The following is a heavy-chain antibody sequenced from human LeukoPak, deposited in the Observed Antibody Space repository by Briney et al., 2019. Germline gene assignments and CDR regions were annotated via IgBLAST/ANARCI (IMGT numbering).Heavy chain of an antibody. D-gene: IGHD6-13*01. Sequence: GGSLRLSCVGSGFTFSRYWLNWVRQAPGKGLEWVANMNQDGSEIYYLDSVKGRFTISRDNAKNSVYLQMNGLKAEDTAIYYCATSTAAAGTDWGQGTLVTVSS. CDR2: MNQDGSEI. V-gene: IGHV3-7*03. CDR1: GFTFSRYW. CDR3: ATSTAAAGTD. J-gene: IGHJ4*02.